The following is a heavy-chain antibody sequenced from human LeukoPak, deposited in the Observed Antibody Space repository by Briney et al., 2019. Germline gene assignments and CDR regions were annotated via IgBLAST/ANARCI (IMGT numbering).Heavy chain of an antibody. CDR1: GFTVSSNY. CDR2: IYSGGST. J-gene: IGHJ4*02. CDR3: ARGRRSGSYYSDY. V-gene: IGHV3-66*01. Sequence: GGSLRLSCAASGFTVSSNYMSWVRQAPGKGLEWVSVIYSGGSTYYADSVKGRFTISRDNSKNTLYLQMNSLRAEDTAVYYCARGRRSGSYYSDYWGQGTLVTVSS. D-gene: IGHD1-26*01.